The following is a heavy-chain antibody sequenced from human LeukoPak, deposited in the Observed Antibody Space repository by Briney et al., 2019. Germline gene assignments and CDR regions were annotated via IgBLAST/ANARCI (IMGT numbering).Heavy chain of an antibody. CDR3: ARLYYYSHGTMDV. CDR1: GGSISSGGYY. CDR2: IYYSGST. V-gene: IGHV4-61*08. D-gene: IGHD3-10*01. J-gene: IGHJ6*02. Sequence: SGTLSLTCTVSGGSISSGGYYWSWIRQHPGKGLEWIGYIYYSGSTNYNPSLKSQVTISVDTPKNQFSLKLSSVTAADTAVYYCARLYYYSHGTMDVWGQGTTVTVSS.